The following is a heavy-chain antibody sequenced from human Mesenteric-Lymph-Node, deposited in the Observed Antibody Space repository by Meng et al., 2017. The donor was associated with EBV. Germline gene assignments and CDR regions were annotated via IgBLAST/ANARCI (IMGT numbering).Heavy chain of an antibody. V-gene: IGHV4-4*02. CDR1: GGSISSSKL. Sequence: QLRWTRPLLVNPSGTLSLTSAVSGGSISSSKLGSWVRQPPGKGLEWIGEIFHSGSTNYNPSLRSRVTISVDKSKNQFSLKLSSVTAADTAVYYCAKITNSGGFNYFDYWGQGTLVTVAS. D-gene: IGHD2-15*01. J-gene: IGHJ4*02. CDR2: IFHSGST. CDR3: AKITNSGGFNYFDY.